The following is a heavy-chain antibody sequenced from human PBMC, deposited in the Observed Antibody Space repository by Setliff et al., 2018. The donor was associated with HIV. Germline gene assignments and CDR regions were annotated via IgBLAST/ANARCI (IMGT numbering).Heavy chain of an antibody. CDR2: ITDSGDST. CDR3: VKVPGSGIVRYFDY. J-gene: IGHJ4*02. CDR1: GFTFATYA. D-gene: IGHD3-22*01. V-gene: IGHV3-23*01. Sequence: GGSLRLSCAVSGFTFATYAMNWVRQAPGKGLEWVSTITDSGDSTYYADSVKGRLTISRDNSKNTLYLQMNSLTDADTALYYCVKVPGSGIVRYFDYWGQGTLVTVSS.